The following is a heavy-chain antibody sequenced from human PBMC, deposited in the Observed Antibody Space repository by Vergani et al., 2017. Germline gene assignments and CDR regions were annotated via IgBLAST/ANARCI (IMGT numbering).Heavy chain of an antibody. J-gene: IGHJ3*02. V-gene: IGHV2-70D*14. CDR3: AQLPPQNGCHYAAFDI. Sequence: QVTLKESGPALVKPTQTLTLTCTPSGFSFNSHPMRVIWIGQRPGKALDWLARIDWEDDTFYDRSLKTRLTSSNDTIKNQLYPSMTTMDPVDTAMYYCAQLPPQNGCHYAAFDIWAKGTLVIFSS. D-gene: IGHD5-24*01. CDR1: GFSFNSHPMR. CDR2: IDWEDDT.